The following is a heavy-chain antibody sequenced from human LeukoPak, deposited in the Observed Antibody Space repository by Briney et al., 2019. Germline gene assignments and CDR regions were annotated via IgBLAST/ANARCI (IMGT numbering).Heavy chain of an antibody. J-gene: IGHJ4*02. CDR1: GGSISSYY. V-gene: IGHV4-34*01. CDR2: INHSGST. CDR3: ARGRTYYFDY. Sequence: PSETLSPTCTVSGGSISSYYWSWIRQPPGKGLEWIGEINHSGSTNYNPSLKSRVTISVDTSKNQFSLKLSSVTAADTAVYYCARGRTYYFDYWGQGTLVTVSS.